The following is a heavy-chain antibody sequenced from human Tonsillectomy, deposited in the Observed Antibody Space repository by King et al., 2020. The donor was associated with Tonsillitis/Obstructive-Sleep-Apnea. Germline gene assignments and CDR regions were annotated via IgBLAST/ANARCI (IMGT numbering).Heavy chain of an antibody. J-gene: IGHJ4*02. D-gene: IGHD3-9*01. Sequence: VQLQESGPGLVKPSGTLSLTCAVSGGSISSSNWWSWVRQPPGKGLEWIGEIYHSGSTNYSPSLKSRVTISVDKSKNQFSLKLGSVTAADTAVYYCARAKKEYYDILTGPKSRFFDYWGQGTLVTVSS. CDR1: GGSISSSNW. CDR2: IYHSGST. CDR3: ARAKKEYYDILTGPKSRFFDY. V-gene: IGHV4-4*02.